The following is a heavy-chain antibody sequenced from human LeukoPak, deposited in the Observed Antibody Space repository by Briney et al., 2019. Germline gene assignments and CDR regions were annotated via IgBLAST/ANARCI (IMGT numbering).Heavy chain of an antibody. CDR3: ASGWLRTWFDP. J-gene: IGHJ5*02. CDR1: GDSVSSGSTG. V-gene: IGHV6-1*01. CDR2: TYFNSKWYH. Sequence: SQTLSLTCVISGDSVSSGSTGWNWIRQSPSRGLEWLGRTYFNSKWYHDYAVSVKSRITINPDTSKNHFSLQLNSMTPEDTAVYYCASGWLRTWFDPWGQGTLVTVSS. D-gene: IGHD5-24*01.